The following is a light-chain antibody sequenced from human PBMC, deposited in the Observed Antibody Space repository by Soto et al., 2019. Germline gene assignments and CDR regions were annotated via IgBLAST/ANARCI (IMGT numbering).Light chain of an antibody. J-gene: IGKJ3*01. Sequence: DIQMTQSPSTLSASVGDRVTITCRASQSISSWLAWYQQKPGKAPKLLIFDASSLESGVPSRFSGSGSGTDFTLTISSLQPDDFATYYCQQYNSYSGTFGPGTKVDN. V-gene: IGKV1-5*01. CDR1: QSISSW. CDR2: DAS. CDR3: QQYNSYSGT.